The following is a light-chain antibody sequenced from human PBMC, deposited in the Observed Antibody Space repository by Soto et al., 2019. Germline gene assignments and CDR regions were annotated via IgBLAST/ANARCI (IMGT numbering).Light chain of an antibody. CDR1: QGISNS. V-gene: IGKV1-27*01. CDR3: QKYNSVPVT. J-gene: IGKJ3*01. Sequence: DIQMTQSPSSLSASVGDRVTITCRASQGISNSLAWYQQNPGEVPKLLIYAASTLQSGVPSRFSGSVSGTDFTLTIISLQPEDVATYYCQKYNSVPVTFGPGTKVDIK. CDR2: AAS.